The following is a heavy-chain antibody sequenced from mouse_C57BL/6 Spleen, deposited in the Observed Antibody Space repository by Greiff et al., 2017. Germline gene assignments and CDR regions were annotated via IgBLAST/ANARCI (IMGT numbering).Heavy chain of an antibody. Sequence: VQLQQPGAELVRPGSSVKLSCKASGYTFTSYWLDWVKQRPGQGLEWIGNIYPSDSETHYNQKFKDKATLTVDKSSSTAYMQLSSLTSEDSAVYYCARGGLLRSFYYAMDYWGQGTSVTVSS. CDR3: ARGGLLRSFYYAMDY. J-gene: IGHJ4*01. V-gene: IGHV1-61*01. CDR1: GYTFTSYW. CDR2: IYPSDSET. D-gene: IGHD2-3*01.